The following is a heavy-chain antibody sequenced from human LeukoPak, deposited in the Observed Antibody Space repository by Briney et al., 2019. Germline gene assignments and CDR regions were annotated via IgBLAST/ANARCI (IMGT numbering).Heavy chain of an antibody. Sequence: GGSLRLSCVASGFSVNNLYMSWVRQAPGKGLEWVSVIYSGDRTYYADSVKGRFTISRDTSKNTVYLQMNSLRPEETAVYYCARDGEYSYGYGFDYWGQGTLATVSS. CDR2: IYSGDRT. CDR3: ARDGEYSYGYGFDY. J-gene: IGHJ4*02. D-gene: IGHD5-18*01. CDR1: GFSVNNLY. V-gene: IGHV3-66*01.